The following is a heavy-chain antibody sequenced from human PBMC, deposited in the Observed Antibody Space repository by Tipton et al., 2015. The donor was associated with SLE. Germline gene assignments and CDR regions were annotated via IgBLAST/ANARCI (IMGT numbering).Heavy chain of an antibody. CDR2: LYPGDSDV. Sequence: QSGAEVKKTGESLKISCKASGYIFSTYWIGWVRQRPGKGLEWMGILYPGDSDVRYSPSFQGQVTISADKSINTAYVQWSSLKATDTAMDYCARLEAPIPHAAHGWFDPWGQGTLVTVSS. J-gene: IGHJ5*02. CDR3: ARLEAPIPHAAHGWFDP. V-gene: IGHV5-51*01. D-gene: IGHD1-14*01. CDR1: GYIFSTYW.